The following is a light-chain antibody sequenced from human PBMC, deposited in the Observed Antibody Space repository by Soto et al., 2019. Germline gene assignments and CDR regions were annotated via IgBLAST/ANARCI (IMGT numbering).Light chain of an antibody. J-gene: IGKJ2*01. Sequence: EIVLTQSPSTLSVSPGERATLSCRASQSVRGFLAWYQQKPGQPPRLLIYDVSKRATGIPARFSGSGSGTDFTLTISSLEPEDFAVYYCQERSDWYSFGQGTKLEI. CDR1: QSVRGF. V-gene: IGKV3-11*01. CDR2: DVS. CDR3: QERSDWYS.